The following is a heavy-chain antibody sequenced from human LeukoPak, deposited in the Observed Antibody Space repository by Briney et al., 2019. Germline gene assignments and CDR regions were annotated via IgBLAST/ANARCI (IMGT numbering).Heavy chain of an antibody. Sequence: GGSLRLSCAASGFTFSSFGMNWVRQAPGKGMEWVSYISSSSSTIYYADSVKGRFTISRDNAKNSLYLQMNSLRAEDTAVYYCARGGYYYSYGLDVWGQGTTVTVSS. CDR1: GFTFSSFG. J-gene: IGHJ6*02. CDR3: ARGGYYYSYGLDV. V-gene: IGHV3-48*04. CDR2: ISSSSSTI.